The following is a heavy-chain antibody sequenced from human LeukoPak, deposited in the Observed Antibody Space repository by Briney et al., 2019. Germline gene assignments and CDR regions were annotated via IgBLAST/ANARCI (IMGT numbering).Heavy chain of an antibody. V-gene: IGHV4-39*01. Sequence: PSDTLSLTCTVSGGSISSSSYYWGWIRQPPGKGLEWVGSIYYSGSPYYNPSLKRRVTISVDTSKNQFSLKLSSVTAADTAVYYCARHTHLRWLPRRAMDYWGQGTRVTVSS. D-gene: IGHD5-24*01. CDR1: GGSISSSSYY. CDR3: ARHTHLRWLPRRAMDY. CDR2: IYYSGSP. J-gene: IGHJ4*02.